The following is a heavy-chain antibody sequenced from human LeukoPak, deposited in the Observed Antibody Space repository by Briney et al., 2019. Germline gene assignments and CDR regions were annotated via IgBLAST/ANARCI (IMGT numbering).Heavy chain of an antibody. Sequence: GGSLRLSCAASGFTFSSYWMSWVRQAPGKGLEWVANIKQDGSEKYYVDSVKGRFTISRDNAKNSLYLQMNSLRAEDTAVYYCARDSSGFQTYYYYYYMDVWGKGTTVTVSS. CDR1: GFTFSSYW. D-gene: IGHD3-22*01. CDR3: ARDSSGFQTYYYYYYMDV. V-gene: IGHV3-7*01. CDR2: IKQDGSEK. J-gene: IGHJ6*03.